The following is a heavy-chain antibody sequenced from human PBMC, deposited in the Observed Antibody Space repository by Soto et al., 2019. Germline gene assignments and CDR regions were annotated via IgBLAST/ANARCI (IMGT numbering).Heavy chain of an antibody. CDR3: ARGYSTDYYYYGMDV. CDR2: IYYSGST. D-gene: IGHD4-4*01. Sequence: WIWIRQHPGKGLEWIGYIYYSGSTDYNPSLRGRVIISVDTSKNQFSLTLRSVTAADTAVYFCARGYSTDYYYYGMDVWGQGTTVTVSS. J-gene: IGHJ6*02. V-gene: IGHV4-31*02.